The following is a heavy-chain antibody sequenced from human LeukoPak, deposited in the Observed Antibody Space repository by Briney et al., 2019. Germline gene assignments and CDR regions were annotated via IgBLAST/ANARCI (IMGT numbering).Heavy chain of an antibody. CDR3: ARAGAYCGGDCCSFDY. CDR2: INTDGSST. D-gene: IGHD2-21*01. Sequence: GGSLRLSCAASGFTFNNYCMHWVRQAPGKGLVWVSRINTDGSSTSYADSVKGRFTISRDNAKNTLFLQMNSLRAEDTAVYYCARAGAYCGGDCCSFDYWGQGTLVTVSS. CDR1: GFTFNNYC. V-gene: IGHV3-74*01. J-gene: IGHJ4*02.